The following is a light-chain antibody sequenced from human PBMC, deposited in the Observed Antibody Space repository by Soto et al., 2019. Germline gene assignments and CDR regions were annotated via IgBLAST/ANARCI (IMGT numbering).Light chain of an antibody. Sequence: EIVLTQSPGTLSLSPGERATLSCRASQSVIGRQLAWYQHKPGQAPRLLIYGVSSRATGIPDRFTGSGSGSDFTLTISSLEPEDFAVFYCQVYGPSPPITFGQGTRRESK. CDR1: QSVIGRQ. CDR3: QVYGPSPPIT. J-gene: IGKJ5*01. CDR2: GVS. V-gene: IGKV3-20*01.